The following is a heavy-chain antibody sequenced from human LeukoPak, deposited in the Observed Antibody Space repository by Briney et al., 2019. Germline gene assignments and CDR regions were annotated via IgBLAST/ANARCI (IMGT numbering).Heavy chain of an antibody. J-gene: IGHJ6*03. D-gene: IGHD3-10*01. CDR2: IYPGDSDT. Sequence: GESLKISCKGPGYRFTSYWIGWVRQMPGKGLEWMGIIYPGDSDTRYSPSFQGQVTISADKSISTAYLQWSSLKASDTAMYYCARQGRYGSHYMDVWGKGTTVTVSS. V-gene: IGHV5-51*01. CDR1: GYRFTSYW. CDR3: ARQGRYGSHYMDV.